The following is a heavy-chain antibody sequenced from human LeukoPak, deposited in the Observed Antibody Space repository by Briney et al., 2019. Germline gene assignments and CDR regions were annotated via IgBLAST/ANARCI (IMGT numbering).Heavy chain of an antibody. CDR3: AKGGGFYLLNYYYMDV. V-gene: IGHV3-48*04. CDR2: ISSSSSTI. D-gene: IGHD3-22*01. CDR1: GFTFSIYS. Sequence: PGGSLRLSCAASGFTFSIYSMNWVRQAPGKGLEWVSYISSSSSTIHYADSVKGRFTISRDNAKNSLYLQMNSLRAEDTALYYCAKGGGFYLLNYYYMDVWGKGTTVIISS. J-gene: IGHJ6*03.